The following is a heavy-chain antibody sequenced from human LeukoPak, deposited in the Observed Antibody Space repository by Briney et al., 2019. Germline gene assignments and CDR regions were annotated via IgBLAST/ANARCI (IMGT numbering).Heavy chain of an antibody. V-gene: IGHV3-73*01. Sequence: GGSLRLSCAASGSTFSGSAMHWVRQAPGKGLEWVGQIGSGAKSYATAYAASVKGRFTISRDDSKNTAYLKMNSLQTEDTAVYYCTREKEAYNFGLAYYYYYMDVWGKGTTVTVSS. J-gene: IGHJ6*03. CDR2: IGSGAKSYAT. CDR3: TREKEAYNFGLAYYYYYMDV. D-gene: IGHD5-18*01. CDR1: GSTFSGSA.